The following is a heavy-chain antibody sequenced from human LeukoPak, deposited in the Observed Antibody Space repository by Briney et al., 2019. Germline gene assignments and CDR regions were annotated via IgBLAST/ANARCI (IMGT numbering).Heavy chain of an antibody. CDR2: ISAYNGNT. D-gene: IGHD3-22*01. CDR3: ARDSELYYYDSSGYYDY. V-gene: IGHV1-18*01. CDR1: GYTFTSYG. Sequence: GASVKVSCKASGYTFTSYGISWVRQAPGQGLEWMGWISAYNGNTHYAQRLQGRVTMTTDTSTSTAYMELRSLRSDDTAVYYCARDSELYYYDSSGYYDYWGQGTLVTVSS. J-gene: IGHJ4*02.